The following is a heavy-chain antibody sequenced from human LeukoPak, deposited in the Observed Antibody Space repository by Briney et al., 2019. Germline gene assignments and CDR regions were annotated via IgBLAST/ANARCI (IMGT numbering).Heavy chain of an antibody. V-gene: IGHV4-59*12. J-gene: IGHJ4*02. CDR2: IYYSGST. D-gene: IGHD1-26*01. Sequence: SETLSLTCTVSGGSISSYYWSWIRQPPGKGLEWIGYIYYSGSTYYNLSLKSRVTISVDTSKNEFSLKLSSVTAADTAVYYCARAGWEPSGPFNYWGQGSLVTVSS. CDR1: GGSISSYY. CDR3: ARAGWEPSGPFNY.